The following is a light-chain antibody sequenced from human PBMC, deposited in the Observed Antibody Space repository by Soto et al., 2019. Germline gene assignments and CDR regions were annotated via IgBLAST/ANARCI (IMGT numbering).Light chain of an antibody. CDR1: QSINDDF. V-gene: IGKV3-20*01. CDR2: VAS. Sequence: IVLTQSPGTLSLSPGETATLSCRASQSINDDFLAWYQQRPGQAPRLLIYVASFRATGIPDRFSGSGSGTGFTLTISRLEPEDSAVYFCQQYGRSPLTFGGGTKVEIK. J-gene: IGKJ4*01. CDR3: QQYGRSPLT.